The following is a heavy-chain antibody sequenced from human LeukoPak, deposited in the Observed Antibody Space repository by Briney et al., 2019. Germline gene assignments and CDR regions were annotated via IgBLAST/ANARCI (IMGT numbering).Heavy chain of an antibody. Sequence: SETLSLTCAVYGGSFSGYYWSWIRQPPGKGLEWIGEINHSGSTNYNPSLKSRVTISVDTSKNQFSLQLDSVVPEDTAVYFCAAGGGRYDYWGQGTLVTVSS. V-gene: IGHV4-34*01. J-gene: IGHJ4*02. CDR2: INHSGST. CDR3: AAGGGRYDY. D-gene: IGHD6-19*01. CDR1: GGSFSGYY.